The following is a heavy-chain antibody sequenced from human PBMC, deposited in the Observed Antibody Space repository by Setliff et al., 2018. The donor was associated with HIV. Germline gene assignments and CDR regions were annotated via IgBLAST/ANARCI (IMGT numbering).Heavy chain of an antibody. Sequence: PGGSLRLSCAVSGFTFNDYYMSWIRQAPGKGLEWVSSITSSGNYKSYADSVQGRFTISRDNADNSLYLDMNSPRAEDTGVYYCARDQEYVIVVAASMSMPGYLHYYYMDVWGRGSTVTVSS. CDR1: GFTFNDYY. CDR3: ARDQEYVIVVAASMSMPGYLHYYYMDV. D-gene: IGHD2-2*01. V-gene: IGHV3-11*06. CDR2: ITSSGNYK. J-gene: IGHJ6*03.